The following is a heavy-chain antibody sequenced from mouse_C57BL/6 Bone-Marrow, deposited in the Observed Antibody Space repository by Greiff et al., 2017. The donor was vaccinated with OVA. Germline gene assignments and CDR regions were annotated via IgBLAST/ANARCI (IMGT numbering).Heavy chain of an antibody. D-gene: IGHD1-1*01. CDR1: GYTFTSYG. J-gene: IGHJ1*03. CDR2: IYPRSGNT. Sequence: VQLVESGAELARPGASVKLSCKASGYTFTSYGISWVKQRTGQGLEWIGEIYPRSGNTYYNEKFKGKATLTADKSSSTADMGLRSLTSEDSAVYFCARHYGSSYGWYFDVWGTGTTVTVSS. V-gene: IGHV1-81*01. CDR3: ARHYGSSYGWYFDV.